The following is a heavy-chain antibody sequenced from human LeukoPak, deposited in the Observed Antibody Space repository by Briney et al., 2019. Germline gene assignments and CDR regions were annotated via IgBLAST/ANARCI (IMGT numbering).Heavy chain of an antibody. CDR2: IYSGGTT. CDR3: ARVDTVMAYYFDL. D-gene: IGHD5-18*01. CDR1: GFTVSTNC. J-gene: IGHJ4*02. V-gene: IGHV3-53*04. Sequence: GGSLRLSCAASGFTVSTNCMTWVRQAPGKGLEWVSTIYSGGTTYYADSVMGRFTISRHNSGNTLYLQMNSLRAEDTAVYYCARVDTVMAYYFDLWGQGTLVTVSS.